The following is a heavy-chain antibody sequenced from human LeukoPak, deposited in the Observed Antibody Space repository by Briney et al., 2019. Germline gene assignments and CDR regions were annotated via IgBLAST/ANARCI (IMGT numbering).Heavy chain of an antibody. D-gene: IGHD3-22*01. Sequence: PGGSLRLSCAASGFTFSDYYMSWIRQAPGKGLEWVSYISSSGSTISYADSVKGRFTISRDNAKNSLYLQMTSLRAEDTAVYHCARDHYYDSSGYHIDYWGQGTLVAVSS. CDR2: ISSSGSTI. V-gene: IGHV3-11*01. CDR1: GFTFSDYY. J-gene: IGHJ4*02. CDR3: ARDHYYDSSGYHIDY.